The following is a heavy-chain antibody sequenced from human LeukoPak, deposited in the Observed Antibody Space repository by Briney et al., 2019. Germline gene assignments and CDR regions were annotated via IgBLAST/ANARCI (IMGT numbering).Heavy chain of an antibody. V-gene: IGHV3-23*01. Sequence: GGSLRLSCAASGFTFSSYAMSWVRQAPGKGLEWVSTISGSGGSTYYADSVKGRFTISRDNSKETLYVQMNSLRAEDTAVYYCAAGSAYCGGDCYRWFDPWGQGTLVTVSS. CDR3: AAGSAYCGGDCYRWFDP. D-gene: IGHD2-21*02. CDR2: ISGSGGST. CDR1: GFTFSSYA. J-gene: IGHJ5*02.